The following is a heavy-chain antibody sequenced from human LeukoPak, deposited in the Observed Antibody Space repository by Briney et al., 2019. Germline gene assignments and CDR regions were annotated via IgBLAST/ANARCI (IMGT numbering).Heavy chain of an antibody. Sequence: GESLKISCKGSGYSFTNYWIGWVRQMPGKGLEWMGIIYPGDSNIRYSPSFQGQVTISADKSISTAYLQWSSLKASDTAMYYCASTIAAAGTHFDYWGQGTLVTVSS. CDR2: IYPGDSNI. V-gene: IGHV5-51*01. CDR1: GYSFTNYW. CDR3: ASTIAAAGTHFDY. J-gene: IGHJ4*02. D-gene: IGHD6-13*01.